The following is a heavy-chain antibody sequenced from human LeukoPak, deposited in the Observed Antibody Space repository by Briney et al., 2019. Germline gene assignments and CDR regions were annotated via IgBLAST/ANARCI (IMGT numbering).Heavy chain of an antibody. Sequence: SETLSLTCTVSGGSISSYYWSWIRQPPGKGLEWIGYIYYSGSTNYNPSLKSRVTISVDTSKNQFSLKLSSVTAADTAVYYCARARPVAGARSIFDYWGQGTLVTVSS. V-gene: IGHV4-59*08. CDR2: IYYSGST. CDR1: GGSISSYY. D-gene: IGHD6-19*01. J-gene: IGHJ4*02. CDR3: ARARPVAGARSIFDY.